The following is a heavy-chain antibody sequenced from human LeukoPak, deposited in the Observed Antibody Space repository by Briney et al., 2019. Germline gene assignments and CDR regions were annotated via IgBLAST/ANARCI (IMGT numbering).Heavy chain of an antibody. Sequence: PGGSLRLSCAASGFTLSNAWMNWVRQAPGKGLEWVAFIRYNGNNQYYADSVKGRFTISRDNSKNTLYLQMNSLKGDDTAVYYCARDLTSQLWPVHDAFDIWGQGTMVTVSS. V-gene: IGHV3-30*02. CDR1: GFTLSNAW. J-gene: IGHJ3*02. CDR2: IRYNGNNQ. D-gene: IGHD5-18*01. CDR3: ARDLTSQLWPVHDAFDI.